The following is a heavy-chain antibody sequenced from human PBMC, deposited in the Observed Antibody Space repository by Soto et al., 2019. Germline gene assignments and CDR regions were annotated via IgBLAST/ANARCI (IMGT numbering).Heavy chain of an antibody. CDR1: GGSFSTAA. CDR3: ARDKDRPQLGGNYYYIMDV. Sequence: QVQVVQSGAEVKKPGSSVKVSCKASGGSFSTAAISWVRQAPGQGLEWMGGIMPIFRTADYAQKFQGRVTITADDSPSSVYXELSSLRSEDTAVYYCARDKDRPQLGGNYYYIMDVWGQGTTVTVSS. D-gene: IGHD3-3*02. CDR2: IMPIFRTA. V-gene: IGHV1-69*12. J-gene: IGHJ6*02.